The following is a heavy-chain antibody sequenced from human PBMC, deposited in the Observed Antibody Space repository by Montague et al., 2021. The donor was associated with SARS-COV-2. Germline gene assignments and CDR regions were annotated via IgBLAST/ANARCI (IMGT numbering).Heavy chain of an antibody. CDR3: ARDTRITMLVVVQGYGMDV. V-gene: IGHV4-39*07. CDR1: GGSISSSSYY. Sequence: SETLSLTCTVSGGSISSSSYYWGWIRHPPGKGLEWIGSIYYSGSTYYXPSLKSRVTISVDTSKDQFSLKLSSVTAADTAVYYCARDTRITMLVVVQGYGMDVWGQGTTVTVSS. CDR2: IYYSGST. J-gene: IGHJ6*02. D-gene: IGHD3-22*01.